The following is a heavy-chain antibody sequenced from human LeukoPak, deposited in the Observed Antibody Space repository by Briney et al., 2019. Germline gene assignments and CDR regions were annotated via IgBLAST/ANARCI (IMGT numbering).Heavy chain of an antibody. CDR3: AKRGVVIRVILVGFHKEAYYFDS. CDR1: GITLSNYG. V-gene: IGHV3-23*01. D-gene: IGHD3-22*01. CDR2: ISGSGGGT. J-gene: IGHJ4*02. Sequence: PGGSLRLSSAVSGITLSNYGMSWVRPAPGKGLEWVAGISGSGGGTNYADSVKGRFTISRDNPKNTLFLQMNNLRAEHTAVYFCAKRGVVIRVILVGFHKEAYYFDSWGQGALVTVSS.